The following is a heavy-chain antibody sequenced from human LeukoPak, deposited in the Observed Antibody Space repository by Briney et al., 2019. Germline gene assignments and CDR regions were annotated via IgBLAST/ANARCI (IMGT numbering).Heavy chain of an antibody. J-gene: IGHJ4*02. CDR3: AAEGQWSLVHYFNS. Sequence: ASVKVSCKVSGNTLTDLSIHWVRQAPGKGLGWMGGFDPEDAEIIYAEKFQDRVTMTEDPSTDTAYLELSSLRSEDTAVYYCAAEGQWSLVHYFNSWGQGTLVTVSS. CDR1: GNTLTDLS. V-gene: IGHV1-24*01. CDR2: FDPEDAEI. D-gene: IGHD2-15*01.